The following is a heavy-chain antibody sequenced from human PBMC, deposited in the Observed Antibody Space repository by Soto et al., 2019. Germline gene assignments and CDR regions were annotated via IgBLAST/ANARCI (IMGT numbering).Heavy chain of an antibody. CDR3: ARDLAPTAVGFDY. D-gene: IGHD6-19*01. CDR1: GGTFSSYA. CDR2: IIPIFGTA. V-gene: IGHV1-69*13. Sequence: SVKVSCKASGGTFSSYAISWVRQAPGQGLEWMGGIIPIFGTANYAQKFQGRVTITADESTSTAYMELRSLRSDDTAVYYCARDLAPTAVGFDYWGQGTLVTVSS. J-gene: IGHJ4*02.